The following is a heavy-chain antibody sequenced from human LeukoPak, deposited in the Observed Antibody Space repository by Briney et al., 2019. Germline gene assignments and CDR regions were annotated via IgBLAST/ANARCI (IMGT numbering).Heavy chain of an antibody. D-gene: IGHD3-9*01. CDR3: ARMNLLIGVVLTVPPRGFDY. V-gene: IGHV1-18*01. Sequence: ASVKVPYKACGYTFTNYGLSGVRPAPGQGLEWLGRISVYNGNTNYAQKLQGRVTMTTDTSTSTAYMELRSLRSDDTAVYSCARMNLLIGVVLTVPPRGFDYWGQGTLVTVSS. J-gene: IGHJ4*02. CDR2: ISVYNGNT. CDR1: GYTFTNYG.